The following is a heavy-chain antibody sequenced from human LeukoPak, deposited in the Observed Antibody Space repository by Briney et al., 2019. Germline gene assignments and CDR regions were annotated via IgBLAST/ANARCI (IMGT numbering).Heavy chain of an antibody. V-gene: IGHV4-61*02. CDR3: ARARVGATRNWFDP. CDR1: GGSIGSGSYY. D-gene: IGHD1-26*01. J-gene: IGHJ5*02. Sequence: SETLSLTCTVSGGSIGSGSYYWSWIRQPAGKGLEWIGRIYTSGSTNYNPSLKSRVTISVDTSKNQFSLKLSSVTAADTAVYYCARARVGATRNWFDPWGQGTLVTVSS. CDR2: IYTSGST.